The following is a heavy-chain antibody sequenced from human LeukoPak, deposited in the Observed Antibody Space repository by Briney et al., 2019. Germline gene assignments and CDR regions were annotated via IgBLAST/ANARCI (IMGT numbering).Heavy chain of an antibody. J-gene: IGHJ2*01. V-gene: IGHV1-18*04. Sequence: GASVKVSCKASGYTFINYGFSWVRQAPGQGLEWMGWISGYNGNTNYLQRFQGRVTMTTGTSTNTVYMELRSLRSDDTAVYYCARLSTNSRVGGYDPQWYFDLWGRGTLVTVSS. CDR3: ARLSTNSRVGGYDPQWYFDL. D-gene: IGHD5-12*01. CDR1: GYTFINYG. CDR2: ISGYNGNT.